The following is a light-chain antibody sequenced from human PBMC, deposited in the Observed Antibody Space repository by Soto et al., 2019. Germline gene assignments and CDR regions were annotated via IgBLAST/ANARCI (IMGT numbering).Light chain of an antibody. CDR3: QQYNNWPLT. V-gene: IGKV3-15*01. J-gene: IGKJ1*01. Sequence: IVMTQSPATLSVSPGGRANLSCRASQSVSNIYLGWYQQKPGQAPRLLIYAASTRATGLPARFSGSGSGTEFTLTISSLQSEDFAVYSCQQYNNWPLTFGQGTKVDIK. CDR2: AAS. CDR1: QSVSNIY.